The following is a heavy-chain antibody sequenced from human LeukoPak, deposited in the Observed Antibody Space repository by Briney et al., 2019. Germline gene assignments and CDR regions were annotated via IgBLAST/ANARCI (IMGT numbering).Heavy chain of an antibody. D-gene: IGHD5-24*01. CDR3: ACYNFVGRTFDC. J-gene: IGHJ4*02. Sequence: PSETLSLTCTVSGGSIRSYYWSWIRQPPGKGLEWIGYIYYSGSTNYNPSLKSRVSISVDTSKNQFSLKLGTVTAADTAVYYCACYNFVGRTFDCWGQGTLVTVSS. CDR1: GGSIRSYY. V-gene: IGHV4-59*01. CDR2: IYYSGST.